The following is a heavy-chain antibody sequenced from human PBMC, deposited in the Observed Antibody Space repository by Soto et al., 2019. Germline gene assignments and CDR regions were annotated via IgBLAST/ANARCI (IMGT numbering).Heavy chain of an antibody. CDR3: ARDGDSSSSDVVVPD. Sequence: QVQLVQSGAEVKKPGSSVKVSCKASGGTFSSYAISWVRQAPGQGLEWMGGIIPIFGTATYAQKFQGRVTITADKSTSKAYIELSSLRSEDTAVYYCARDGDSSSSDVVVPDWGQGTLVTVSS. CDR2: IIPIFGTA. CDR1: GGTFSSYA. J-gene: IGHJ4*02. D-gene: IGHD6-6*01. V-gene: IGHV1-69*06.